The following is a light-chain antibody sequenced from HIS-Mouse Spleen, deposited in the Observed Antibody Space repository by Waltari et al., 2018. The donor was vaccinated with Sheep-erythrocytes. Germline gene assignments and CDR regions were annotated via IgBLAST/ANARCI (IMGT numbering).Light chain of an antibody. Sequence: QSALTQPRSVSGSPGQSVTISCTGTSSDVGGYNYVSWYQQHPGKAPKLMIYDVSTRPSVVPDRCSGSKSGNTASLTISGLQAEDEADYYCCSYAGSYNHVFATGTKVTVL. CDR2: DVS. V-gene: IGLV2-11*01. CDR1: SSDVGGYNY. CDR3: CSYAGSYNHV. J-gene: IGLJ1*01.